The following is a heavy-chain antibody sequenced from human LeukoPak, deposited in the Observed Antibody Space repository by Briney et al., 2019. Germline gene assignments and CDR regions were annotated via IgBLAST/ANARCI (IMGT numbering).Heavy chain of an antibody. CDR3: ARGGPILTGSPSRGYYYGMDV. CDR1: GGSISSSSYY. V-gene: IGHV4-39*07. J-gene: IGHJ6*02. D-gene: IGHD3-9*01. CDR2: IYYSGST. Sequence: PSETLSLTCTVSGGSISSSSYYWGWIRQPPGKGLEWIGSIYYSGSTYYNPSLKSRVTISVDTSKNQFSLKLSSVTAADTAVYYCARGGPILTGSPSRGYYYGMDVWGQGTTVTVSS.